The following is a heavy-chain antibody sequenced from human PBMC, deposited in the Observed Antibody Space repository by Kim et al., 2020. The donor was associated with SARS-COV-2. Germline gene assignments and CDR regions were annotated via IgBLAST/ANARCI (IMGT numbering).Heavy chain of an antibody. CDR2: ISCSGGST. CDR1: GFTFSSYA. Sequence: GGSLRLSCAASGFTFSSYAMSWVRQAPGKGLEWVSAISCSGGSTYYADSVKGRFTISRDNSKNTLYLQMNSLRAEDTAVYYCAKEGSGWFPVGATFDYWGQGTLVTVSS. CDR3: AKEGSGWFPVGATFDY. J-gene: IGHJ4*02. V-gene: IGHV3-23*01. D-gene: IGHD1-26*01.